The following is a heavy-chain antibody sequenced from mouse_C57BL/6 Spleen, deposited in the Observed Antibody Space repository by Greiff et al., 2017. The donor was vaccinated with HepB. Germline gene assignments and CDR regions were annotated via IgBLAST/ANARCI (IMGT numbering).Heavy chain of an antibody. J-gene: IGHJ3*01. CDR1: GYTFTSYW. CDR2: IDPSDSET. Sequence: QVQLQQSGAELVRPGSSVKLSCKASGYTFTSYWMHWVKQRPIQGLEWIGNIDPSDSETHYNQKFKDKATLTVDKSSSTAYMQLSSLTSEDSAVYYWARGAYGSSPSWFAYWGQGTLVTVYA. D-gene: IGHD1-1*01. V-gene: IGHV1-52*01. CDR3: ARGAYGSSPSWFAY.